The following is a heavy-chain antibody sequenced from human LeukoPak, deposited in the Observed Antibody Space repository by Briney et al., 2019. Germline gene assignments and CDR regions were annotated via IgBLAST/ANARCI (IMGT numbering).Heavy chain of an antibody. CDR1: GYTFTSYG. CDR3: ARDGPLEYSSSSD. J-gene: IGHJ4*02. Sequence: ASVKVSCKASGYTFTSYGISWVRQAPGQGLEWMGWINTYNGNTHYAQEFQGRVTMTTDTSTSTAYMELRSLRSDDTAVYYCARDGPLEYSSSSDWGQGTLVTVFS. D-gene: IGHD6-6*01. V-gene: IGHV1-18*01. CDR2: INTYNGNT.